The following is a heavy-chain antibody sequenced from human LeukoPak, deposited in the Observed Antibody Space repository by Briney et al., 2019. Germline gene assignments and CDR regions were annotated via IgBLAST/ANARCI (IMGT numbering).Heavy chain of an antibody. V-gene: IGHV4-4*02. D-gene: IGHD3-10*01. CDR3: ASSSDYYYMDV. Sequence: SETLSLTCAVSGGSISSSNWWSWVRQPPGKGLEWIGEIYHSGSTNYNPSLKSRATISVDKSKNQFSLKLSSVTAADTAVYYCASSSDYYYMDVWGKGTTVTVSS. CDR2: IYHSGST. J-gene: IGHJ6*03. CDR1: GGSISSSNW.